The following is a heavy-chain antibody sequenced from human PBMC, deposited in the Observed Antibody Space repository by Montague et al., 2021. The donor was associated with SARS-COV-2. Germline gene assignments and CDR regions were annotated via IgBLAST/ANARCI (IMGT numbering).Heavy chain of an antibody. CDR1: NGSFSSFY. CDR2: ISHGGST. D-gene: IGHD2-8*01. V-gene: IGHV4-34*01. Sequence: SETLSLTCAVYNGSFSSFYWNWIRQPPGKGLEWIGEISHGGSTYXNSSLKRRVTISVDTSKNQFSLNLRSVTAADTAVYYCAGGDENGRGYMDVWGKGTTVTVSS. J-gene: IGHJ6*03. CDR3: AGGDENGRGYMDV.